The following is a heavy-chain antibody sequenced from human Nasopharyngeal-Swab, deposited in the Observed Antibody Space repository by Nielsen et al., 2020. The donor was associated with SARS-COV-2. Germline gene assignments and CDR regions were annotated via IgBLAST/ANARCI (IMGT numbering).Heavy chain of an antibody. CDR1: GFTFDDYA. V-gene: IGHV3-9*01. Sequence: GGSLRLSCAASGFTFDDYAMHWVRQAPGKGLEWVSGISWNSGTIGYADSVKGRFTISRDNAKNSLCLQMNSLGAEDTALYYCAKLYGDYEDFDYWGQGTLVTVSS. CDR2: ISWNSGTI. D-gene: IGHD4-17*01. J-gene: IGHJ4*02. CDR3: AKLYGDYEDFDY.